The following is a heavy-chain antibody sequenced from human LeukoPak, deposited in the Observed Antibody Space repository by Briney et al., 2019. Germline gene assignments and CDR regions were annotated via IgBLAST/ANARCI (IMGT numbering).Heavy chain of an antibody. J-gene: IGHJ4*02. Sequence: RPSETLSLTCAVYGGSFSGYYWSWIRQPPGKGLEWIGEIDHSGSTNYNPSLKSRVTISVDTSKNQFSLKLSSVTAADTAVYYCARGVGIYTLPRPKYDYWGQGTLVTASS. D-gene: IGHD5-12*01. CDR1: GGSFSGYY. CDR3: ARGVGIYTLPRPKYDY. CDR2: IDHSGST. V-gene: IGHV4-34*01.